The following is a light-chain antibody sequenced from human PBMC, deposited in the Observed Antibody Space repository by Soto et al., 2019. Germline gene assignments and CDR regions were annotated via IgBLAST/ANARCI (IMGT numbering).Light chain of an antibody. CDR2: GAS. J-gene: IGKJ4*01. CDR3: QQYSKWPLT. V-gene: IGKV3-15*01. CDR1: QSVSSY. Sequence: EIVMTQSPATLSVSPGARVTLSCRTSQSVSSYLAWYQQKPGQAPRLLIYGASTGATGIPARFSGSGPGTEFILTISSLQSEDFAVYYCQQYSKWPLTFGGGTKVDIK.